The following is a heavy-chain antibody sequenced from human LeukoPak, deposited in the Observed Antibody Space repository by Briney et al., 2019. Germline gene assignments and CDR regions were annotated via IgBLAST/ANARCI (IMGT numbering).Heavy chain of an antibody. J-gene: IGHJ4*02. CDR2: MYLGGTT. V-gene: IGHV4-4*02. Sequence: PSGTLSLTCIVSGGSISSLNLWSWLRQPPGKGLEWIGEMYLGGTTNFNPSLKSRVTILIDKSKNQLSLQLTSVTAADTAVYYCAGLEGPYSTDWFYFFDYWGQGALVTVSS. CDR3: AGLEGPYSTDWFYFFDY. D-gene: IGHD6-19*01. CDR1: GGSISSLNL.